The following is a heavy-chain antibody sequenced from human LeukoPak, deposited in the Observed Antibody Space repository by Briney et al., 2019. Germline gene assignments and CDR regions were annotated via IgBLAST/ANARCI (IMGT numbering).Heavy chain of an antibody. CDR2: ISVYNGNT. Sequence: ASVKVSCKASGYTFSSYGISWVRQAPGQGLEWMGWISVYNGNTNYAQKFQGRVTMTTDTSTSTAYMELRSLRSDDTAVYYCARFYDSGTNWFDPWGQGTLVTVSS. CDR3: ARFYDSGTNWFDP. D-gene: IGHD3-22*01. J-gene: IGHJ5*02. V-gene: IGHV1-18*01. CDR1: GYTFSSYG.